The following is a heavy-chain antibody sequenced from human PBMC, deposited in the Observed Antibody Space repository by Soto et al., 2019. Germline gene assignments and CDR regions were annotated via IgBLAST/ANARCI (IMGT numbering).Heavy chain of an antibody. CDR3: VKEIASAQ. CDR1: GFTFSNYW. D-gene: IGHD6-25*01. V-gene: IGHV3-7*01. J-gene: IGHJ4*02. CDR2: IKQDGSQE. Sequence: EVQLVESGGGLVQPGGSLRLSCATSGFTFSNYWMTWVRQAPGKGLEWVANIKQDGSQEYFVDSVKGGFTISRDNAKNSLYLQMNSLRVEGTAIYYCVKEIASAQWGQGALVTVSS.